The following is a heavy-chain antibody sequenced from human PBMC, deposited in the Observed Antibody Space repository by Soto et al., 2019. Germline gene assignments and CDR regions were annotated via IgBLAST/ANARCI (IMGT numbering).Heavy chain of an antibody. Sequence: TLSLTCAVSGGSISSSNWWSWVRQPPGKGLEWIGEIYHSGSTYYNPSLKSRVTISVDTSKNQFSLKLSSVTAADTAVYYCARLYTAAGSSYYYGMDVWGQGTTVTVSS. J-gene: IGHJ6*02. CDR1: GGSISSSNW. CDR3: ARLYTAAGSSYYYGMDV. D-gene: IGHD6-13*01. V-gene: IGHV4-4*02. CDR2: IYHSGST.